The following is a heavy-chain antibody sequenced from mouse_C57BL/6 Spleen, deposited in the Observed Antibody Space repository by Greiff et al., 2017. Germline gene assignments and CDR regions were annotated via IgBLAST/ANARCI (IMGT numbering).Heavy chain of an antibody. CDR1: GFTFNIYA. Sequence: EVQVVESGGGLVQPKGSLKLSCAASGFTFNIYAMHWVRQAPGKGLEWVARIRSKSSNYATYYADSVKDRFTISRDDSQSMLYLQMNNLKTEDTAMYYCVGEGNLRWSYYAMDYWGQGTSVTVS. CDR2: IRSKSSNYAT. CDR3: VGEGNLRWSYYAMDY. D-gene: IGHD2-1*01. J-gene: IGHJ4*01. V-gene: IGHV10-3*01.